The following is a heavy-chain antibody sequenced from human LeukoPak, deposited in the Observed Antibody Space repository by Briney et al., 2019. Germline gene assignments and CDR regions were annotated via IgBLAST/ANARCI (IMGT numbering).Heavy chain of an antibody. CDR1: AGSFISSSHH. CDR3: VRHDGRGGATMGAFDS. D-gene: IGHD5-12*01. V-gene: IGHV4-39*01. J-gene: IGHJ5*01. Sequence: PSETLSLTCTVSAGSFISSSHHWGWIRQSPGRGLEWIGSVYYGRTTYYNPSLDGRVTVSLDTSANQFSLQLNSVTAADTAVYYCVRHDGRGGATMGAFDSWGQGSLVTVSS. CDR2: VYYGRTT.